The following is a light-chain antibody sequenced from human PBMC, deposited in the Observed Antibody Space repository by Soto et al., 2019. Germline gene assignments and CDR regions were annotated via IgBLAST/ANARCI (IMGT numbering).Light chain of an antibody. CDR1: SSDVGSYNL. Sequence: QLVLTQPASVSGSPGQSITISCTGISSDVGSYNLVSWYQQHPGKAPKLMIYEVSKRPSGVSNRFSGSKSGNTASLTISGLQAEDEADYYCCSYAGSSTPLIFGTGTKVTVL. V-gene: IGLV2-23*02. CDR2: EVS. J-gene: IGLJ1*01. CDR3: CSYAGSSTPLI.